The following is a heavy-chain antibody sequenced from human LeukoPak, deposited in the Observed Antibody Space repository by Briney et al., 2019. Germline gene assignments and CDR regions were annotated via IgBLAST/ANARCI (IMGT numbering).Heavy chain of an antibody. CDR2: IYTSGST. CDR3: ARGGRGLYYYGSGSSDFDY. D-gene: IGHD3-10*01. V-gene: IGHV4-4*07. CDR1: GGSISSYY. Sequence: SETLSLTCTVSGGSISSYYWSWIRQPAGKGLEWIGRIYTSGSTNYNPSLKSRVTMSVDTSKNQFSLKLSSVTAADTAVYYCARGGRGLYYYGSGSSDFDYWGQGTLVTVSS. J-gene: IGHJ4*02.